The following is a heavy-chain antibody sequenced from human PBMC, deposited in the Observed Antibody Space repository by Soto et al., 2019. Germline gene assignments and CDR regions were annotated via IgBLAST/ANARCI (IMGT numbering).Heavy chain of an antibody. Sequence: PXASLKISCKGCGYSFTSYWISWVRQMPGKGLEWMGRIDPSDSYTNYSPSFQGHVTISADKSISTAYLQWSSLKASDTAMYYCARHTDYYDSSGLAHFDYWGQGTLVTGSS. CDR2: IDPSDSYT. V-gene: IGHV5-10-1*01. D-gene: IGHD3-22*01. CDR1: GYSFTSYW. CDR3: ARHTDYYDSSGLAHFDY. J-gene: IGHJ4*02.